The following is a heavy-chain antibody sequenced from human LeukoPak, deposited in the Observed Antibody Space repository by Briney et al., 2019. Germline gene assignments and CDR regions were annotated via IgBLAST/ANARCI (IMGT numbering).Heavy chain of an antibody. Sequence: GGSLRLSCAASGLTFSSYAMHWVRQAPGKGLEYVSAISSNGGSTYYANSVKGRFTISRDNSKNTLYLQMGSLRAEDMAVYYCARERGRGSGWSYAFDIWGQGTMVTVSS. J-gene: IGHJ3*02. V-gene: IGHV3-64*01. D-gene: IGHD6-19*01. CDR2: ISSNGGST. CDR3: ARERGRGSGWSYAFDI. CDR1: GLTFSSYA.